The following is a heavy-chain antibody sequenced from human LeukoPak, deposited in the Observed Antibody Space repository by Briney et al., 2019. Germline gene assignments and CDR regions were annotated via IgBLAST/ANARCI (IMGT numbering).Heavy chain of an antibody. V-gene: IGHV3-23*01. J-gene: IGHJ3*01. Sequence: GGSLRLSCAASGFAFSTYGMNWVRQAPGKGLEWVSGISPSGDINYYADSVMGRFSISRDNPKSTVSLQMSSLRAEDTALYYCVRDLHWGGFDVWGQGTMVTVSS. CDR2: ISPSGDIN. CDR3: VRDLHWGGFDV. D-gene: IGHD7-27*01. CDR1: GFAFSTYG.